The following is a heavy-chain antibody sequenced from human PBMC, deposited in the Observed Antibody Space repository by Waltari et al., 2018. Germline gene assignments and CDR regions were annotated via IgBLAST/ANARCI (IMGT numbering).Heavy chain of an antibody. CDR1: AGTFSSYA. D-gene: IGHD1-26*01. Sequence: QVQLVQSGAEVKKPGSSVKVSCKASAGTFSSYAISWGRQAPGQGLEWMGRIIHIFGTANCEQKVQGRVTITADKSMSTAYMELSSLRSEDTAVYYCARDRAGATGYWGQGTLVTVSS. CDR2: IIHIFGTA. CDR3: ARDRAGATGY. V-gene: IGHV1-69*08. J-gene: IGHJ4*02.